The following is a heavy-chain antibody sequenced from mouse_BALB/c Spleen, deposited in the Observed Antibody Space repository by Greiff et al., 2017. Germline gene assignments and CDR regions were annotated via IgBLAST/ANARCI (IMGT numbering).Heavy chain of an antibody. Sequence: QVQLKESGPELVKPGASVTMSCKASGYTFTDYVISWVKQRTGQGLEWIGEIYPGSGSTYYNEKFKGKATLTADKSSNTAYMQLSSLTSEDSAVYFCARTVVASDYWGQGTTLTVSA. D-gene: IGHD1-1*01. CDR2: IYPGSGST. CDR1: GYTFTDYV. V-gene: IGHV1-77*01. CDR3: ARTVVASDY. J-gene: IGHJ2*01.